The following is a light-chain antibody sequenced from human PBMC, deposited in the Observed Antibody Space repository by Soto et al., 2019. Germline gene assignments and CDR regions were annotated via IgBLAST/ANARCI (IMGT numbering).Light chain of an antibody. Sequence: QSVLTQPPSASGTPGQRVTISCSGSSSNIGSNTVNWYQQLPGTAPKLLIYSNNQRPSGAPDRFSGSKSGTSASLAISGLQSEDEADYYCAAWDDSLMGVVFGGGTKLTVL. CDR2: SNN. J-gene: IGLJ2*01. CDR3: AAWDDSLMGVV. V-gene: IGLV1-44*01. CDR1: SSNIGSNT.